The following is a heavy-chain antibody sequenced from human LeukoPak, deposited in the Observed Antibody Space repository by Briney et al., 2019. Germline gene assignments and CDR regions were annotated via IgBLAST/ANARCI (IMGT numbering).Heavy chain of an antibody. CDR3: ARTGAMDYYDSSGYYDY. CDR2: IYYSGST. CDR1: GGSISSSSYY. V-gene: IGHV4-39*01. D-gene: IGHD3-22*01. J-gene: IGHJ4*02. Sequence: SETLSLTCTVFGGSISSSSYYWGWIRQPPGKGLEWIGSIYYSGSTYYNPSLKSRVTISVDTSKNQFSLKLSSVTAADTAVYYCARTGAMDYYDSSGYYDYWGQGTLVTVSS.